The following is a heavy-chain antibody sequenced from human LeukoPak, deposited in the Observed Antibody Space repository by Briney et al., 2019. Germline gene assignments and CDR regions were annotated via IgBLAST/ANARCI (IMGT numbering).Heavy chain of an antibody. J-gene: IGHJ5*02. CDR2: INPNSGGT. V-gene: IGHV1-2*02. D-gene: IGHD3-10*01. CDR1: GYTFTGYY. CDR3: ARGFSSGSYYPHNWFDP. Sequence: ASVKVSCKASGYTFTGYYMHWVRQAPGQGIEWMGWINPNSGGTNYAQKFQGRATMTRDTSISTAYMELSRLRSDETAVYYCARGFSSGSYYPHNWFDPWGQGTLVTVSS.